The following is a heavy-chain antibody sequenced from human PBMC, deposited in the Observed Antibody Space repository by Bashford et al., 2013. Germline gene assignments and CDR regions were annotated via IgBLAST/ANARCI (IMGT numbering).Heavy chain of an antibody. V-gene: IGHV3-73*01. CDR2: IRSKADNYAT. Sequence: RQAPGKGLEWVGHIRSKADNYATAYAASVKGRFTISRDDSKNTAYLQMNSLKTEDTAVYFCTRHEDTIDYWGQGTLVTVSS. CDR3: TRHEDTIDY. J-gene: IGHJ4*02.